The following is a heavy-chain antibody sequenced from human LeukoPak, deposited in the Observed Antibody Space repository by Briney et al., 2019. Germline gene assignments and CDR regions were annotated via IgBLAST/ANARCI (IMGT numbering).Heavy chain of an antibody. V-gene: IGHV4-34*01. CDR2: INHSGST. D-gene: IGHD3-22*01. CDR1: GVSFSGYY. J-gene: IGHJ3*02. CDR3: ASVGYYDSSGYYEDAFDI. Sequence: PETLSLTCAVYGVSFSGYYWSWIRQPPGKGLEWIGEINHSGSTNYNPSLKSRVTISVDTSKNQFSLKLSSVTAADTAVYYCASVGYYDSSGYYEDAFDIWGQGTMVTVSS.